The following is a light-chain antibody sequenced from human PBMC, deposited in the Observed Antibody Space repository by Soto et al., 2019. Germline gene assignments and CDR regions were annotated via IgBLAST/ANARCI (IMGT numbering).Light chain of an antibody. CDR1: SSNIGINY. J-gene: IGLJ1*01. Sequence: QSVLTQPPSVSAARGQKITISCSGSSSNIGINYVSWFQHLPGTAPKLLMYDNNKRPSGIPDRFSGSKSGTSATLGITGLQTGDEADYYCGTWDSSLSVYVFGTGTKVTVL. CDR3: GTWDSSLSVYV. V-gene: IGLV1-51*01. CDR2: DNN.